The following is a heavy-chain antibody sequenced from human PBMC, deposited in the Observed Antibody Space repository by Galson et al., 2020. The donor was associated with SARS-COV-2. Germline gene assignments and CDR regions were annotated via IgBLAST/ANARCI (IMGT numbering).Heavy chain of an antibody. CDR1: GCSISSYY. CDR2: TYYIGST. Sequence: ETSETLSLTCTVPGCSISSYYWSWLRQPPANGLEWLGYTYYIGSTTNNPSLKSRATIPGDTAKNQFSLKLSSVTAADTAVYYCARLLPALRYFDWDYYYYGMDVWGQGTTVTVSS. D-gene: IGHD3-9*01. CDR3: ARLLPALRYFDWDYYYYGMDV. J-gene: IGHJ6*02. V-gene: IGHV4-59*08.